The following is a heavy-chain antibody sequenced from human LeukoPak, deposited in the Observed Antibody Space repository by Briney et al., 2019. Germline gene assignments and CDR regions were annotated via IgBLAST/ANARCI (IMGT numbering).Heavy chain of an antibody. D-gene: IGHD5-18*01. CDR1: GFTFGSYA. Sequence: GGSLRLSCEASGFTFGSYAMYWVRQAPGKGPEWVAGIFGSGGSPHYADSVRGRFTISRDNSKNTVYLQINSLRADDTAVYYCGKTTTGYSSGQKPAWPVDSWGQGTLVTVSS. V-gene: IGHV3-23*01. CDR2: IFGSGGSP. CDR3: GKTTTGYSSGQKPAWPVDS. J-gene: IGHJ4*02.